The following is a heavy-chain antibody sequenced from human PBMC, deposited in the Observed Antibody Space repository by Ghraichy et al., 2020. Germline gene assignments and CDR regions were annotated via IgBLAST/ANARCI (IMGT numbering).Heavy chain of an antibody. V-gene: IGHV4-34*01. J-gene: IGHJ6*03. CDR3: RYSSSWYEYYMDV. D-gene: IGHD6-13*01. CDR2: INHSGST. Sequence: SETLSLTCAVYGGSFSGYYWSWIRQPPGKGLEWIGEINHSGSTNYNPSLKSRVTISVDTSKNQFSLKLSSVTAADTAVYYCRYSSSWYEYYMDVWGKGTTVTVSS. CDR1: GGSFSGYY.